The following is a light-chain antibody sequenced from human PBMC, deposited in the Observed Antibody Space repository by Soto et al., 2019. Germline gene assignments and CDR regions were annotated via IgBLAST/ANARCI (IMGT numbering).Light chain of an antibody. CDR1: QNIYTW. J-gene: IGKJ4*01. V-gene: IGKV1-5*01. CDR3: QQYDNLPS. Sequence: DYQVTQSPSTLSASVGDRVTITCRASQNIYTWLAWYQQKPGIAPKLLIYDASSLESGVPSRFSGSGSGTDFTFTIIHLQPEDIATYYCQQYDNLPSFGGGTKV. CDR2: DAS.